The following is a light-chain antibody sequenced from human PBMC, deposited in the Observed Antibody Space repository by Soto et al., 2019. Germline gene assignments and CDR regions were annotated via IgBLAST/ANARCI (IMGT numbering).Light chain of an antibody. CDR2: DVT. Sequence: QSALTQPASVSGSPGQSITISCTGTSSDVGGYNSVSWYQQHPGKAPKLIISDVTNRPSGVSDRFSGSKSGNTASLTISGRQAEDWTDYYCSSYTSSSTPFVFGTGTKLTVL. CDR1: SSDVGGYNS. CDR3: SSYTSSSTPFV. J-gene: IGLJ1*01. V-gene: IGLV2-14*03.